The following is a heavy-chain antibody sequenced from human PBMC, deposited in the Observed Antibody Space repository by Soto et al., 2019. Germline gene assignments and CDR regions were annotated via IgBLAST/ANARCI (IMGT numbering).Heavy chain of an antibody. CDR3: AGGYSGHFES. D-gene: IGHD2-21*01. CDR1: GFSVSSNY. V-gene: IGHV3-53*04. J-gene: IGHJ4*02. Sequence: EVQLVESGGGLVQPGGSLRLSCAASGFSVSSNYINWVRQAPGKGLEWVSVIYSGGTTYYADSVKGRFTISRHESNNTVLLQLNSLRPEDTAVYYCAGGYSGHFESWGQGTLVSVSS. CDR2: IYSGGTT.